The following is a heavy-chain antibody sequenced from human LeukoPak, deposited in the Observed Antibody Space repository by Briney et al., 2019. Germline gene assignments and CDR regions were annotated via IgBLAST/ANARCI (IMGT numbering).Heavy chain of an antibody. CDR3: ARRQRRGDSSWYFDL. J-gene: IGHJ2*01. CDR2: IYYSGST. Sequence: SETLSLTCTVSGGSISSGGYYWSWIRQHPGKGLEWIGYIYYSGSTYYNPSLKSRVTISVDTSKNQFSLKLSSVTAADTAVYYCARRQRRGDSSWYFDLWGRGTLVTVPS. D-gene: IGHD2-21*02. V-gene: IGHV4-31*03. CDR1: GGSISSGGYY.